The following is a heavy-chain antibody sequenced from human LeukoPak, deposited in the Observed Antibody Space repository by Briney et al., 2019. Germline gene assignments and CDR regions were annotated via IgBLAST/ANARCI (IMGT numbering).Heavy chain of an antibody. Sequence: GGSLRLSCAASGFTVSSNYMNWVRQAPGKGLEWVSSISSSSSYIYYADSVKGRFTISRDNAKNSLYLQMNSLRAEDTAVYYCARDGGHCSSTSCPGYYFDYWGQGTLVTVSS. CDR3: ARDGGHCSSTSCPGYYFDY. J-gene: IGHJ4*02. D-gene: IGHD2-2*01. CDR1: GFTVSSNY. CDR2: ISSSSSYI. V-gene: IGHV3-21*01.